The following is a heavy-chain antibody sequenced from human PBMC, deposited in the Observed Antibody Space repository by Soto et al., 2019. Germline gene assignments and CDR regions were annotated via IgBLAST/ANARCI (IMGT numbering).Heavy chain of an antibody. CDR2: ISFDGGNQ. Sequence: QVQLVLSGGGVVQPGRSLRLSCAASGFDFNTYGLHWVRQAPGKGLEWVAGISFDGGNQYYADSVKGRFTISRDKSNNTLYLQMNSLGAEDTATYYCAKDSSVTAAGSGGWFDPWGQGTLVIVSS. V-gene: IGHV3-30*18. CDR3: AKDSSVTAAGSGGWFDP. D-gene: IGHD6-13*01. J-gene: IGHJ5*02. CDR1: GFDFNTYG.